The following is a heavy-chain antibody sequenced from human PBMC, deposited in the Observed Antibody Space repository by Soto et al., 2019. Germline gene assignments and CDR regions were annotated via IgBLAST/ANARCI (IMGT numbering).Heavy chain of an antibody. V-gene: IGHV1-69*13. CDR1: GGTFSSYA. CDR2: IIRIFGTP. CDR3: ARQGSNEYYYYGMDV. D-gene: IGHD3-10*01. J-gene: IGHJ6*02. Sequence: ASVKVSCKASGGTFSSYAINWVRQAPGQGLEWMGGIIRIFGTPDYAQRFQGRVTITADESTSTAYMELSSLRSEDTAVYYCARQGSNEYYYYGMDVWGQGTTVTVSS.